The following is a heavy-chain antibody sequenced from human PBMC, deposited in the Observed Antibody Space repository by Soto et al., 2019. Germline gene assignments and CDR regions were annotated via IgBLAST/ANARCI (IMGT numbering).Heavy chain of an antibody. V-gene: IGHV3-30*18. Sequence: PGGPLRLSCAAGGFTFSPYGIHWVRQAPGKGLEWVAVISHDGSKTNYADSVKGRFTISRDNSKDTVYLQMNSLRAEDTAVYYCAKVSSSWPNDAFDIWGQGTMVTVSS. CDR3: AKVSSSWPNDAFDI. CDR1: GFTFSPYG. CDR2: ISHDGSKT. J-gene: IGHJ3*02. D-gene: IGHD6-13*01.